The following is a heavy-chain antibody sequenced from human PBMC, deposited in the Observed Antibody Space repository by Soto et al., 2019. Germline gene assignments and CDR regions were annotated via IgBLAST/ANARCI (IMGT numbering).Heavy chain of an antibody. Sequence: GESLKISCKGSGYSFTSYWIGWVRQMPGKGLEWMGIIYPGDSDTRYSPSFQGQVTISADKSISTAYLQWSSLKASDTAMYYCARQVLDRRDSSSVDYWGQGTLVTVSS. J-gene: IGHJ4*02. CDR3: ARQVLDRRDSSSVDY. CDR2: IYPGDSDT. CDR1: GYSFTSYW. D-gene: IGHD6-6*01. V-gene: IGHV5-51*01.